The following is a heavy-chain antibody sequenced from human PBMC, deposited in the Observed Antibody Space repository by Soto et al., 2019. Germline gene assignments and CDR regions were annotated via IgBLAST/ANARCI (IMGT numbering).Heavy chain of an antibody. CDR1: GFTVSSNY. V-gene: IGHV3-53*02. CDR2: IYSGGST. CDR3: ARDRYSGSWYVYGMDV. Sequence: EVQLVETGGGLIQPGGSLRLSCAASGFTVSSNYMSWVRQAPGKGLEWVSVIYSGGSTYYADSVKGRFTISRDNSKNTLYLQMNSLRVEDTAVYYCARDRYSGSWYVYGMDVWGQGTTVTVSS. J-gene: IGHJ6*02. D-gene: IGHD6-13*01.